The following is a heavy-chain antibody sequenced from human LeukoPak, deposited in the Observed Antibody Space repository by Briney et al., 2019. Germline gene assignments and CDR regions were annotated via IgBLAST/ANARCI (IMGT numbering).Heavy chain of an antibody. V-gene: IGHV3-74*01. J-gene: IGHJ3*02. CDR3: ARRSAAKDAFDI. CDR1: GFTFSSYW. D-gene: IGHD6-25*01. CDR2: INSDGGST. Sequence: GGSLRLSCAASGFTFSSYWMHWVRQAPGKGLVWVSRINSDGGSTSYTDSVKGRFTISRDNAKNTLYLQMNSLRAEDTAVYYCARRSAAKDAFDIWGQGTKVTVSS.